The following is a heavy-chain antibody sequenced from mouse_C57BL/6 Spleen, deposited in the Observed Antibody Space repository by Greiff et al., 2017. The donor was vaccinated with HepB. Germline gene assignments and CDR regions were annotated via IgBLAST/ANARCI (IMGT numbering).Heavy chain of an antibody. CDR1: GYTFTSYW. CDR2: IHPNSGST. Sequence: VQLQQPGAELVKPGASVKLSCKASGYTFTSYWMHWVKQRPGQGLEWIGMIHPNSGSTNYNEKFKSKATLTVDKSSSTAYMQLSSLTSEDSAVYYCARGTTAYWYFGVWGTGTTVTVSS. J-gene: IGHJ1*03. V-gene: IGHV1-64*01. CDR3: ARGTTAYWYFGV. D-gene: IGHD1-2*01.